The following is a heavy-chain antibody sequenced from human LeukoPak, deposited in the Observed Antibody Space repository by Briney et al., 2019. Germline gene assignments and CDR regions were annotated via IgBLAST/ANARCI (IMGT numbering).Heavy chain of an antibody. D-gene: IGHD3-10*01. CDR3: VRAIVRGVLREFDY. J-gene: IGHJ4*02. CDR2: IYWDDEK. Sequence: SGPALVKPTQTLTLTCTISGISLRTSGMGVAWIRQPPGKDLEWLAVIYWDDEKHYSPALKSRLTIIQDTSNNQAVLIMSNMDPVDTATYYCVRAIVRGVLREFDYWGQGTLVIVSS. CDR1: GISLRTSGMG. V-gene: IGHV2-5*02.